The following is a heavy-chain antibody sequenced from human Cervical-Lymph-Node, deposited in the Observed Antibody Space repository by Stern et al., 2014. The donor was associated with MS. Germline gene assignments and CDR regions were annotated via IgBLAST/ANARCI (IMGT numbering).Heavy chain of an antibody. J-gene: IGHJ4*02. D-gene: IGHD2-21*02. CDR3: AREGGAYCGGDCYSYYFDY. CDR2: VSGSAPST. CDR1: GFTFSNYA. Sequence: EVQLLESGGGFVQPGGSLRLSCAVSGFTFSNYAMTWVRQAPGKGLERVSIVSGSAPSTYYADSVKGRFSISRDNSKNTLYLQMNSLRAEDTAIYYCAREGGAYCGGDCYSYYFDYWGQGTLVTVSS. V-gene: IGHV3-23*01.